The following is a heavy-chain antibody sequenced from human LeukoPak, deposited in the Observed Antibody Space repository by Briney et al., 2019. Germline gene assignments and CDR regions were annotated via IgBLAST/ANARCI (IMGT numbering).Heavy chain of an antibody. CDR3: ARDLFTMVRGVIISPYYYYGMDV. CDR1: GGTLSNYA. D-gene: IGHD3-10*01. Sequence: ASVKVSCTASGGTLSNYAISWVRQAPGQGLEWMGGIIPIFGTANYAQKFQGRVTITADESTSTAYMELSSLRSEDTAVYYCARDLFTMVRGVIISPYYYYGMDVWGQGTTVTVSS. CDR2: IIPIFGTA. J-gene: IGHJ6*02. V-gene: IGHV1-69*13.